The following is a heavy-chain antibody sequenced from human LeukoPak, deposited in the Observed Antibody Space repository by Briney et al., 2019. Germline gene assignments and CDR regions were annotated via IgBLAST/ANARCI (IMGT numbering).Heavy chain of an antibody. J-gene: IGHJ4*02. CDR1: GGSISSGSYY. CDR3: ARAQGNYYDSSGYPDY. CDR2: IYTSGST. V-gene: IGHV4-61*02. Sequence: ASETLSLTCTVSGGSISSGSYYWSWIRQPAGKGLEWIGRIYTSGSTNYNPSLKSRVTISVDTYKNQFSLKLSSVTAADTAVYYCARAQGNYYDSSGYPDYWGQGTLVTVSS. D-gene: IGHD3-22*01.